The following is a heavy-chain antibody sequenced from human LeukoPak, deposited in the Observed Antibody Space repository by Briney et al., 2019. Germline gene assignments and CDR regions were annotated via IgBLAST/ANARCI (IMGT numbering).Heavy chain of an antibody. J-gene: IGHJ4*02. CDR3: AKDSGALEEGYFDS. V-gene: IGHV3-43*01. CDR1: GFTFDDYR. CDR2: ISWDGSDT. Sequence: GGSLRLSCAASGFTFDDYRMHWVRQAPGKGLEWVSLISWDGSDTYYADSVKGRFTISRDNSKDSLYLQMNSLRTDDTALYYCAKDSGALEEGYFDSWGQGTLVTVSS.